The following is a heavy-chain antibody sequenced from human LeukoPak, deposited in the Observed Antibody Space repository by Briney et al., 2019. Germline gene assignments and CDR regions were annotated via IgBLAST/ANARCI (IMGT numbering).Heavy chain of an antibody. V-gene: IGHV1-2*02. CDR2: INPNSGGT. D-gene: IGHD1-7*01. CDR3: ARDITGTTS. Sequence: ASVKVSCKASGYTFTGYYMHWVRQAPGQGLELMGGINPNSGGTNYAQKFKGRVTMTRDTSISTAYMELRRLRSDDTAVYYCARDITGTTSWGQGTLVTVSS. CDR1: GYTFTGYY. J-gene: IGHJ4*02.